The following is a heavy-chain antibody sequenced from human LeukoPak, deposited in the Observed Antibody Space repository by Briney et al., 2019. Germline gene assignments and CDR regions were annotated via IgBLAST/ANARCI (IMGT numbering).Heavy chain of an antibody. CDR3: ARTTSLTASGYDY. V-gene: IGHV1-8*03. CDR2: MNPYSGDR. CDR1: GYTFTTYH. D-gene: IGHD4-17*01. Sequence: ASVKVSCKTSGYTFTTYHINWVRQATGQGLGWLGWMNPYSGDRGYAQKFRGRLSITSDTSISTAYMELSSLRSDDTAVYFCARTTSLTASGYDYWGQGTLVTVSS. J-gene: IGHJ4*02.